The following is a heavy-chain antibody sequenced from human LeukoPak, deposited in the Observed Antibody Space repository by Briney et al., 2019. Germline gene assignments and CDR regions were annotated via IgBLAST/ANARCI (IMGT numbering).Heavy chain of an antibody. Sequence: PSETLSLTCAVYGGSLDIYYWMFVRQPPGKGLHWIGEITYRRSADYNPSLKSRASITIDASQRQISLKLTSVTAADTAVYYCAGYGGDWNFDFDSWGQGTPVSVSP. D-gene: IGHD2-21*01. V-gene: IGHV4-34*01. J-gene: IGHJ4*02. CDR2: ITYRRSA. CDR1: GGSLDIYY. CDR3: AGYGGDWNFDFDS.